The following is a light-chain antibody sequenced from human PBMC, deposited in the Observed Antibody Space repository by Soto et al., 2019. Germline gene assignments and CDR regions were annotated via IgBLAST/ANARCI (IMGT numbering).Light chain of an antibody. Sequence: EIVFTQSPGTLSVSPGERATLSCRASQIVSSNYLAWYQQKPGQAPRLLIFGASNRATGIPDRFSGSESGTDFTLTISRLEPEDFAVYYCQHYGSSLWTFGQGTKVDIK. J-gene: IGKJ1*01. CDR1: QIVSSNY. CDR2: GAS. V-gene: IGKV3-20*01. CDR3: QHYGSSLWT.